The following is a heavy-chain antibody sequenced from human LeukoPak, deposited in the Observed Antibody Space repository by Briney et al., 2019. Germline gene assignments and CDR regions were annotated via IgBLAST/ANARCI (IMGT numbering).Heavy chain of an antibody. D-gene: IGHD5-24*01. V-gene: IGHV3-7*01. Sequence: GGSLRLSCAASGFALSSHWMTWVRQVPGRGPEWVANVSRDGSETYYLDSVKGRFTISRDNAKNSLYLQMNSLRVEDTAVYYCARRRDGYNLLPDYWGQGTLVTASS. CDR2: VSRDGSET. J-gene: IGHJ4*02. CDR3: ARRRDGYNLLPDY. CDR1: GFALSSHW.